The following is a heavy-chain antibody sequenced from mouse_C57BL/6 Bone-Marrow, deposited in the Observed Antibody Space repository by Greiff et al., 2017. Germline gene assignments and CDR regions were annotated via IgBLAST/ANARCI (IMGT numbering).Heavy chain of an antibody. D-gene: IGHD1-1*01. CDR3: AREHYGSSYWYFDV. Sequence: EVKLMESEGGLVQPGSSMKLSCTASGFTFSDYYMAWVRQVPEKGLEWVANINYDGSSTYYLDSLKSRFIISRDNAKNILYLQMSSLKSEDTATYYCAREHYGSSYWYFDVWGTGTTVTVSS. CDR2: INYDGSST. J-gene: IGHJ1*03. CDR1: GFTFSDYY. V-gene: IGHV5-16*01.